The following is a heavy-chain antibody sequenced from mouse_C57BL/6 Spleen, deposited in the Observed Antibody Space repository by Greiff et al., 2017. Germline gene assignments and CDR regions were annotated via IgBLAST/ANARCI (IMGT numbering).Heavy chain of an antibody. CDR3: ARRGGPYYFGY. Sequence: QVQLQQPGAELVKPGASVKLSCKASGYTFTSYWMHWVKQRPGQGLEWIGMIHPNSGSTNYNEKFKSKATLTVDKSSSTAYMQLSSLTSEDSAVYYCARRGGPYYFGYWGQGTTLTVSS. CDR2: IHPNSGST. V-gene: IGHV1-64*01. D-gene: IGHD1-1*02. CDR1: GYTFTSYW. J-gene: IGHJ2*01.